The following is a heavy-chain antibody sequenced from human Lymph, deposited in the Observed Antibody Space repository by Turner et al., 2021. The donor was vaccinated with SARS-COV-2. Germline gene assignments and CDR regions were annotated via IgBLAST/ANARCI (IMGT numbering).Heavy chain of an antibody. J-gene: IGHJ4*02. Sequence: QVQLQESGPGLVKPSQTLSLTGTVPGGSISSGDYYWSWIRQPPGKGLEWIGYIYYSGSTYYNPSLKSRVTISVDTSKNQFSLKLSSVTAADTAVYYCARVVVLRRAYFDYWGQGTLVTVSS. CDR1: GGSISSGDYY. V-gene: IGHV4-30-4*01. CDR2: IYYSGST. D-gene: IGHD2-8*01. CDR3: ARVVVLRRAYFDY.